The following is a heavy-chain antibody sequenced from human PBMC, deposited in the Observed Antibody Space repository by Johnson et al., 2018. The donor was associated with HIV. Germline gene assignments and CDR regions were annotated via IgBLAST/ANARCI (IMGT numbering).Heavy chain of an antibody. CDR3: ARSPPSYGSGSYLGLDAFDI. CDR2: KRYDGSNK. CDR1: GFTFSCYA. Sequence: QVQLVESGGGVVQPGGSLRVSCSASGFTFSCYAMIWVRQAPGKGLEWVSFKRYDGSNKYYADFAKGLFTTSRDNSNNTLYLQMIRLRPEYTAVYYCARSPPSYGSGSYLGLDAFDIWGKGTMVTVSS. V-gene: IGHV3-30*02. J-gene: IGHJ3*02. D-gene: IGHD3-10*01.